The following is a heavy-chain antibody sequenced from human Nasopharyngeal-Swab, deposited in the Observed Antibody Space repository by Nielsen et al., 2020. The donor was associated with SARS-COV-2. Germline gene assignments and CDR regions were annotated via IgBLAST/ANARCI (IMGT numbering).Heavy chain of an antibody. CDR1: GFTFGNYW. CDR2: INADGSST. D-gene: IGHD6-19*01. Sequence: GVLKISCVASGFTFGNYWMHWVRQVPGKGLVWVSHINADGSSTTYADSVKGRFTISRENAKNTLYLQMNSLRVEDTAVYYCARETAVAGDYYCDYWGQGTLVAVSS. J-gene: IGHJ4*02. V-gene: IGHV3-74*01. CDR3: ARETAVAGDYYCDY.